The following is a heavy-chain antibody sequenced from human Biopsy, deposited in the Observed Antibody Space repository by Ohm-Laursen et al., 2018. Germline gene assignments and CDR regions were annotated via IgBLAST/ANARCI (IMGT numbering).Heavy chain of an antibody. D-gene: IGHD3-22*01. CDR3: TRGGYYYDSLAYYYWFDP. CDR2: INAKTGDT. CDR1: GYTFTSYH. Sequence: ASAMVSCNASGYTFTSYHVHWLRQAPGHGLEWMGWINAKTGDTNYAQKFQGRVTMTRDTSISTAYVDLSSLRSDDTSVYYCTRGGYYYDSLAYYYWFDPWGQGTLVTVSS. V-gene: IGHV1-2*02. J-gene: IGHJ5*02.